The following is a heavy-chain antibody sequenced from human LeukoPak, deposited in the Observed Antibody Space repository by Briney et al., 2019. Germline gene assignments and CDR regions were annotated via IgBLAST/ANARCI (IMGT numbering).Heavy chain of an antibody. CDR3: ARGEPDFGVVTTLFDY. V-gene: IGHV1-2*02. CDR1: GYTFTGYY. Sequence: ASVKVSCKASGYTFTGYYMHWVRQAPGQGLEWMGWINPNSGGTNYAQKFQGRVTMTRDTSISTAYMELSRLRSDDTAVYYCARGEPDFGVVTTLFDYWGQGTLVTVSS. CDR2: INPNSGGT. D-gene: IGHD3-3*01. J-gene: IGHJ4*02.